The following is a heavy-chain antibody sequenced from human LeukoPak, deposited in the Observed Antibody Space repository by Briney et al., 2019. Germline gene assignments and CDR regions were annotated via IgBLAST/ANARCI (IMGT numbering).Heavy chain of an antibody. CDR3: AREVSVAAKLRSYWYFDL. Sequence: SETLSLTCAVSGGSISSGGYSWSWIRQPPGKGLEWIGYIYHSGSTYYNPSLKSRVTISVDRSKNQFSLKPSSVTAADTAVYYCAREVSVAAKLRSYWYFDLWGRGTLVTVSS. V-gene: IGHV4-30-2*01. CDR1: GGSISSGGYS. D-gene: IGHD2-15*01. CDR2: IYHSGST. J-gene: IGHJ2*01.